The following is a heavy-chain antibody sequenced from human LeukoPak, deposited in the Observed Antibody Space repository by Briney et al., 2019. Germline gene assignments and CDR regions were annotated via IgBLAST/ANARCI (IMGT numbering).Heavy chain of an antibody. CDR1: GVTVRSNY. J-gene: IGHJ6*02. CDR3: ARGSVTTGPFGMDV. CDR2: IYSGGST. Sequence: PGGSLRLSCAASGVTVRSNYMSWVRHAPGKGLEWVSVIYSGGSTYYADSVKGRFTISRDNSKNTLYLQMNSLRAEDTAVYYCARGSVTTGPFGMDVWGQGTTVTVSS. V-gene: IGHV3-66*01. D-gene: IGHD5-18*01.